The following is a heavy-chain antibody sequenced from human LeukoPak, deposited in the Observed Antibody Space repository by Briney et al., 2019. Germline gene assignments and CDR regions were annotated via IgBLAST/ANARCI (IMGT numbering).Heavy chain of an antibody. V-gene: IGHV3-30*02. J-gene: IGHJ6*02. CDR2: IRYDGSNK. CDR3: AKDLYCSGGSCYPYGMDV. Sequence: PGGSLRLSCAASGFTFSSYGMRWVRQAPGKGLEWVAFIRYDGSNKYYADSVKGRFTISRDNSKNTLYLQMNSLRAEDTAVYYCAKDLYCSGGSCYPYGMDVWGQGTTATVSS. CDR1: GFTFSSYG. D-gene: IGHD2-15*01.